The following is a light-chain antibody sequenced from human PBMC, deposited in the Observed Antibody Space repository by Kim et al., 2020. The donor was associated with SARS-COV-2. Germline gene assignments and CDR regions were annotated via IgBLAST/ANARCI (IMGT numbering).Light chain of an antibody. V-gene: IGLV1-40*01. CDR3: QSYDISLSEYVL. J-gene: IGLJ2*01. CDR1: SSNIGAGSD. Sequence: QFVLTQPPSVSGAPGQRVTISCAGSSSNIGAGSDVHWYQQLPGTAPKLLIYGNNNRPSGVPDRFSGSKSGTSASLAITGLQAEDEADYYCQSYDISLSEYVLFGGGTQLTVL. CDR2: GNN.